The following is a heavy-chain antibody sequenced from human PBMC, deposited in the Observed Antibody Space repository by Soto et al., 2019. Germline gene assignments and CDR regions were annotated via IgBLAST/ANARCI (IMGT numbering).Heavy chain of an antibody. D-gene: IGHD3-22*01. J-gene: IGHJ4*02. Sequence: QVPLVESGGGVVQPGRSLRLSCAASGFTFSSYAMHWVRQAPGKGLEWVAVISYDGSNKYYADSVKGRFTISRDNSKNTLYLQMNSLRAEDTAVYYCARDRWYYDSSGPGPLDYWGQGTLVTVSS. CDR1: GFTFSSYA. CDR2: ISYDGSNK. V-gene: IGHV3-30-3*01. CDR3: ARDRWYYDSSGPGPLDY.